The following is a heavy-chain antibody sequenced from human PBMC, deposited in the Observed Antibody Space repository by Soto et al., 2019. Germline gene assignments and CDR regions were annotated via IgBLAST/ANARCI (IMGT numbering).Heavy chain of an antibody. J-gene: IGHJ6*03. CDR2: ISAYNGNT. D-gene: IGHD6-13*01. CDR1: GYTFTSYG. Sequence: ASVKVSCKASGYTFTSYGISWVRQAPGQGLEWMGWISAYNGNTNYAQKLQDRVTMTTDTSTSTAYMELRSLRSDDTAVYYCARAGKGSNWYVNYYYYMDVWGKGTTVTVSS. V-gene: IGHV1-18*01. CDR3: ARAGKGSNWYVNYYYYMDV.